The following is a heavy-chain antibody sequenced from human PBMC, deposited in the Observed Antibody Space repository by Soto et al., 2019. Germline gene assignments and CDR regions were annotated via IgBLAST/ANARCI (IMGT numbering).Heavy chain of an antibody. CDR3: ARVGSCSGGSCYSRGYYYYGMDV. V-gene: IGHV4-34*01. Sequence: SETLSLTCAVYGGSFSGYYWSWIRQPPGKGLEWIGEINHSGSTNYNPSLKSRVTISVDTSKNQFSLKLSSVTAADTAVYYCARVGSCSGGSCYSRGYYYYGMDVWGQGTTVTVSS. CDR1: GGSFSGYY. J-gene: IGHJ6*02. CDR2: INHSGST. D-gene: IGHD2-15*01.